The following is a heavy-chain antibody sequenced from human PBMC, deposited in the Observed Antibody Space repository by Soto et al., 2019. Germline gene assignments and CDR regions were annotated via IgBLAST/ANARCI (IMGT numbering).Heavy chain of an antibody. CDR3: ARDQPVVAATNWYFDL. Sequence: QVQLVQSGAEVKKPGSSVKVSCKASGGTFSSYAISWVRQAPGQGLEWMGGIIPIFGTTNYAQKFQGRVTITADESTSTAYMELGSLRSGDTAVYYCARDQPVVAATNWYFDLWGRGTLVTVS. V-gene: IGHV1-69*12. D-gene: IGHD2-15*01. CDR1: GGTFSSYA. CDR2: IIPIFGTT. J-gene: IGHJ2*01.